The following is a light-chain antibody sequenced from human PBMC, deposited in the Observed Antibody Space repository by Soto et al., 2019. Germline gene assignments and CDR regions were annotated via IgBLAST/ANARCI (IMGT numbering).Light chain of an antibody. CDR1: SSDVGGYNY. V-gene: IGLV2-14*01. J-gene: IGLJ1*01. CDR3: SSYTTTNTYV. CDR2: EVI. Sequence: LTQPASVSGSPGQSITISCTGTSSDVGGYNYVSWYQQHPGKAPKLMIYEVINRPSGVSNRFSGSKSGNTASLTISGLQAEDEADYYCSSYTTTNTYVFGSGTKVTVL.